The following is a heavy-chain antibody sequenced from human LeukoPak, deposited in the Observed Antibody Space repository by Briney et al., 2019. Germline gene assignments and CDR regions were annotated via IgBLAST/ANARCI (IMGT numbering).Heavy chain of an antibody. CDR3: ASAAGYSGGWYTTGSNWFDP. D-gene: IGHD6-19*01. J-gene: IGHJ5*02. CDR2: MNPNSGNT. Sequence: ASVKVSCKASGYTLTSYDINWVRQATGQGLEWMGWMNPNSGNTGYAQKFQGRVTMTRNTSISTAYMELSSLRSEDTAVYYCASAAGYSGGWYTTGSNWFDPWGQGTLVTVSS. CDR1: GYTLTSYD. V-gene: IGHV1-8*01.